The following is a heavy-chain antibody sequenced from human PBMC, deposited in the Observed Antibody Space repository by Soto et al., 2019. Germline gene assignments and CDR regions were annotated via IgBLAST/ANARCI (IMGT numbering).Heavy chain of an antibody. Sequence: QVQLVQSGAEVKKPGASVKVSCKASGYTFTSYDINWVRQATGQGLEWMGWMNPNSGNTGYAQKLQGRVTMTRNTSISRAYMELSSLRSADKAVYYCARGILRLLEPDRFDPWGQGTLVTVSS. CDR1: GYTFTSYD. CDR3: ARGILRLLEPDRFDP. D-gene: IGHD3-3*01. J-gene: IGHJ5*02. V-gene: IGHV1-8*01. CDR2: MNPNSGNT.